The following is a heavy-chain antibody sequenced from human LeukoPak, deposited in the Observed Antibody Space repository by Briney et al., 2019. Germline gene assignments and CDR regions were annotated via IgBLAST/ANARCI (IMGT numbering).Heavy chain of an antibody. CDR3: ARDRDFLGSGWSNSFDY. CDR2: ISSSGSNI. V-gene: IGHV3-48*03. CDR1: GFTFSSYE. D-gene: IGHD6-19*01. Sequence: GGSLRLSCAASGFTFSSYEMNWVRQAPGKGLEWVSYISSSGSNIYYADSVKGRFTISRDNAKNSLYLQMNSLRAEDTAVYYCARDRDFLGSGWSNSFDYWGQGTLVTASS. J-gene: IGHJ4*02.